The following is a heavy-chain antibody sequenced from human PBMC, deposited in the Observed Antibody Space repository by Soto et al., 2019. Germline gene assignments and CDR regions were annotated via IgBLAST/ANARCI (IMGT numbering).Heavy chain of an antibody. CDR3: ARSGRYFDWLFDY. CDR2: ISSSSSTI. CDR1: GFTFSSYS. Sequence: EVQLVESGGGLVQPGGALRLSCAASGFTFSSYSMTWVRQAPGKGLEWVSYISSSSSTIYYADSGKGRFTISRDNVKNSLYLQMNSLRAEDTSVYYCARSGRYFDWLFDYWGQGTLVTVSS. J-gene: IGHJ4*02. D-gene: IGHD3-9*01. V-gene: IGHV3-48*01.